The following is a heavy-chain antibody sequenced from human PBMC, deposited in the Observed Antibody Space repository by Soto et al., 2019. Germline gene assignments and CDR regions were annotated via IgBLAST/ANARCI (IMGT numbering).Heavy chain of an antibody. J-gene: IGHJ4*02. CDR3: AREGSYSAYNFAHGIQLWSFDF. Sequence: SETLSLTCTVSGASIRGFYWSWVRKSAVNGLEWMGLNDATGTTDYNPSLKSRVMMSVDTSKKQFSLKLISVTAADMAVYYCAREGSYSAYNFAHGIQLWSFDFWGQGALVTVSS. CDR2: NDATGTT. V-gene: IGHV4-4*07. CDR1: GASIRGFY. D-gene: IGHD5-12*01.